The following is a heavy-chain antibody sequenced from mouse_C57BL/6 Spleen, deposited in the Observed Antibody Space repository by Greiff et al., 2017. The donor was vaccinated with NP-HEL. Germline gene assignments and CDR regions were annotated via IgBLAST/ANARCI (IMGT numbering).Heavy chain of an antibody. CDR1: GYTFNSYW. D-gene: IGHD1-1*01. CDR3: ARADYYGSSDCVDY. V-gene: IGHV1-64*01. CDR2: IHPNSGST. Sequence: VQLQQPGAELVKPGASVKLSCKASGYTFNSYWMHWVKQRPGQGLEWIGMIHPNSGSTNYNETFKSKATLTVDTSSSTAYMQLSSLTSEDSAVDYCARADYYGSSDCVDYWGQGTTLTVSS. J-gene: IGHJ2*01.